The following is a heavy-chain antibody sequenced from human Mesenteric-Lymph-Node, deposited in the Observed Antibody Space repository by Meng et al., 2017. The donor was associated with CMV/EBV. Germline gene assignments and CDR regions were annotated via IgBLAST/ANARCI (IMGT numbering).Heavy chain of an antibody. CDR2: ISGSGGST. V-gene: IGHV3-23*01. CDR1: GFAFSSYA. Sequence: GESLKISCAASGFAFSSYAMSWVRQAPGKGLEWVSAISGSGGSTYYADSVKGRFPISRDNSKNTLYLQMNSLRAEDTAVYCCARDKEVGDGMDAWGQGTLVTVSS. J-gene: IGHJ5*02. CDR3: ARDKEVGDGMDA. D-gene: IGHD3-16*01.